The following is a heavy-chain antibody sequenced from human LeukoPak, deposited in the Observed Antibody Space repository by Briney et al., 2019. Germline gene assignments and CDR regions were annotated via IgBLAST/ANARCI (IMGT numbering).Heavy chain of an antibody. V-gene: IGHV4-34*01. D-gene: IGHD4-11*01. CDR2: INHSGST. CDR1: GGSFSGYY. Sequence: SETLSLTCAVYGGSFSGYYWSWIRQPPGKGLEWIGEINHSGSTNYNPSLKSRVTISVDTSKNQFSLKLSSVTAADTAVYYCARGVIGATVTYYVRPASDIWGQGTMVTVSS. J-gene: IGHJ3*02. CDR3: ARGVIGATVTYYVRPASDI.